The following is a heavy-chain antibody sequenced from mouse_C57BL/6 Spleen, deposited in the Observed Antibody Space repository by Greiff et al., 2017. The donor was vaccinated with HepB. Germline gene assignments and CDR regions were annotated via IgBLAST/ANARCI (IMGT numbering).Heavy chain of an antibody. V-gene: IGHV2-2*01. CDR3: ARNGGSSGYAWFAY. J-gene: IGHJ3*01. CDR2: IWSGGST. CDR1: GFSLTSYG. Sequence: QVQLKESGPGLVQPSQSLSITCTVSGFSLTSYGVHWVRQSPGKGLEWLGVIWSGGSTDYNAAFISRLSISKDNSKSQVFFKMNRLQADDTAIYYCARNGGSSGYAWFAYWGQGTLVTVSA. D-gene: IGHD3-2*02.